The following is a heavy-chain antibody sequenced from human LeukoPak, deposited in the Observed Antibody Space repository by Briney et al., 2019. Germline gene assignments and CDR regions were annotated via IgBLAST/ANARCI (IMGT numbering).Heavy chain of an antibody. D-gene: IGHD3-10*01. CDR1: GFTFSSYA. CDR2: ISGSGGST. V-gene: IGHV3-23*01. Sequence: GGSLRLSCAASGFTFSSYAMSWVRQAPGKGLEWVSTISGSGGSTYYAGSVKGRFTISKDNSKNTLYLQMNSLRAEDTAVYYCAKGPTAYYGSGGYSSFDPWGQGTLVTVSS. CDR3: AKGPTAYYGSGGYSSFDP. J-gene: IGHJ5*02.